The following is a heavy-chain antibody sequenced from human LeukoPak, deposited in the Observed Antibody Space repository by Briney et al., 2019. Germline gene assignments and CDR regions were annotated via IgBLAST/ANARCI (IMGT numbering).Heavy chain of an antibody. J-gene: IGHJ4*02. CDR2: IHYSGST. CDR3: ARGNDYGDYAVGFFDY. D-gene: IGHD4-17*01. V-gene: IGHV4-59*01. Sequence: PSETLSLTCAVSGGSISSYYWSWIRQPPGRGLEWIGSIHYSGSTSYNSSLKSRVTISIDTSKNQFSLKLSSVTPADTAVYYCARGNDYGDYAVGFFDYWGQGTLVTVSS. CDR1: GGSISSYY.